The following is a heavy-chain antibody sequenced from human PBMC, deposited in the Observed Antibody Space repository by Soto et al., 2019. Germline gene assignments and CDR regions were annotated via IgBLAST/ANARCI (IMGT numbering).Heavy chain of an antibody. V-gene: IGHV4-59*01. CDR2: IYYSGST. J-gene: IGHJ4*02. CDR3: AGGDARVVAAIDY. D-gene: IGHD2-15*01. CDR1: GGSISSYY. Sequence: SETLSLTCTFSGGSISSYYWSWIRQPPGKGLEWIGYIYYSGSTNYNPSLKSRVTISVDTSKNQFSLKLSSVTAADTAVYYCAGGDARVVAAIDYWGQGTLVTVSS.